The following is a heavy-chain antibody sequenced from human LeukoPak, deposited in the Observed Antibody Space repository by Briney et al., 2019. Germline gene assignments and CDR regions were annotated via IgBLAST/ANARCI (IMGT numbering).Heavy chain of an antibody. V-gene: IGHV3-33*01. CDR1: GFTFSSYD. D-gene: IGHD3-10*01. Sequence: PGGSLRLSCAASGFTFSSYDMHWVRQAPVKGLEWVAVIWYDGSNRYYADSVKGRFTISRDNSKNTLYLQMNSLRVEDTAVYYCARDPSYFRDSYDYWGQGTLVTVSS. CDR3: ARDPSYFRDSYDY. CDR2: IWYDGSNR. J-gene: IGHJ4*02.